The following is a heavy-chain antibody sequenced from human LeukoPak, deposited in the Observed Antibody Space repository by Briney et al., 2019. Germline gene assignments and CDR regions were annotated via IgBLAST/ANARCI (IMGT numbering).Heavy chain of an antibody. Sequence: ASVKVSCKASGYTFTSHGISWVRQAPGQGREWMGWISAYNGNTNYAQKLQGRVTLTTNTSTSTAYMELRSLRSDDTAVYYCARDWTVVPAAIAYFDYWGQGTLVTVSS. J-gene: IGHJ4*02. CDR2: ISAYNGNT. D-gene: IGHD2-2*02. CDR3: ARDWTVVPAAIAYFDY. CDR1: GYTFTSHG. V-gene: IGHV1-18*01.